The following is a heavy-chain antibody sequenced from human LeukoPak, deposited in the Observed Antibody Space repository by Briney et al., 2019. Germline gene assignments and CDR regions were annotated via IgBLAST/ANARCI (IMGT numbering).Heavy chain of an antibody. V-gene: IGHV4-59*01. CDR1: GGYISGYY. J-gene: IGHJ3*02. Sequence: PSETLSLTCTVSGGYISGYYWSWIRQPPGKGLEWIGYIYYSGSTNYNPSLKSRVTISVDTSKNQFSLKLSSVTAADTAVYYCARAPNYYGSGRNFPILDAFDIWGQGTMVTVSS. CDR2: IYYSGST. D-gene: IGHD3-10*01. CDR3: ARAPNYYGSGRNFPILDAFDI.